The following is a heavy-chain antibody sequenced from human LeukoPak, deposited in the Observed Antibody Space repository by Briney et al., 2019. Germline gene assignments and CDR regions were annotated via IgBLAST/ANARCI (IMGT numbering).Heavy chain of an antibody. CDR1: GDSVSSNSAA. Sequence: PSQTLSLTCAISGDSVSSNSAAWNWIRQSPSRGLEWLGRTYYRSKWYNDYAVSMKSRITINPDTSKNQFSLQLNSVTPEDTAVYYCARGPSGYDSSGYYPTALDYWGQGTLVTVSS. J-gene: IGHJ4*02. V-gene: IGHV6-1*01. D-gene: IGHD3-22*01. CDR2: TYYRSKWYN. CDR3: ARGPSGYDSSGYYPTALDY.